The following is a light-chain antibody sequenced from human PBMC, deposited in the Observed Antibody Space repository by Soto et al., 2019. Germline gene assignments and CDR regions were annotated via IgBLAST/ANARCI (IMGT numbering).Light chain of an antibody. CDR1: QSISSW. CDR2: QES. CDR3: QQYNSYSRT. V-gene: IGKV1-5*03. J-gene: IGKJ1*01. Sequence: DIQMTQSPSTLSASVGDRVTITCRASQSISSWLAWYQQKPGKAPELLIYQESSLESGVPSRFSGSGSGTEFTLTISSLQPDDFATYYCQQYNSYSRTFGQGTKVEIK.